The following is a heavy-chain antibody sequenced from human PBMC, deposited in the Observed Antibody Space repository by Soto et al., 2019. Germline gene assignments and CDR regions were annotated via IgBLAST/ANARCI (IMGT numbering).Heavy chain of an antibody. Sequence: GGTLRLSCAVPESIFNSYGFNWVCHAPRKGLEWVSYISCTSRFIYYADSVLGRFTISRDNAKSTLHLQMTGLTAADTAVYNCARDDGGRYPSNNFDMWGQGTMVTVSS. V-gene: IGHV3-21*05. J-gene: IGHJ3*02. D-gene: IGHD3-16*02. CDR1: ESIFNSYG. CDR2: ISCTSRFI. CDR3: ARDDGGRYPSNNFDM.